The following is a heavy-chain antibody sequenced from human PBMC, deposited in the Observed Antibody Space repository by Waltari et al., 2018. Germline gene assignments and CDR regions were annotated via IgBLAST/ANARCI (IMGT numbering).Heavy chain of an antibody. Sequence: QVQLVQFGAEVKKPGSSVKVSCKASGGTFSSYAISWVRQAPGQGLEWMGGIIPIFGTANYAQKFQGRVTITADESTSTAYMELSSLRSEDTAVYYCARGPDIVVVPAARTYYYGMDVWGQGTTVTVSS. J-gene: IGHJ6*02. V-gene: IGHV1-69*01. CDR3: ARGPDIVVVPAARTYYYGMDV. CDR1: GGTFSSYA. CDR2: IIPIFGTA. D-gene: IGHD2-2*01.